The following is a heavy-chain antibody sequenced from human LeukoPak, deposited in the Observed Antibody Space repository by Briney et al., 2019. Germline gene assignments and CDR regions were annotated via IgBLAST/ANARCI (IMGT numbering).Heavy chain of an antibody. V-gene: IGHV4-34*01. CDR3: ARRVAAAGPYYFDY. J-gene: IGHJ4*02. CDR2: INHSGST. CDR1: GGSFSGYY. D-gene: IGHD6-13*01. Sequence: SETLSLTCAVYGGSFSGYYWSWIRQPPGKGLEWIGEINHSGSTNYSPSLKSRVTISVDTSKNQFSLKLSSVTAADTAVYYCARRVAAAGPYYFDYWGQGTLVTVSS.